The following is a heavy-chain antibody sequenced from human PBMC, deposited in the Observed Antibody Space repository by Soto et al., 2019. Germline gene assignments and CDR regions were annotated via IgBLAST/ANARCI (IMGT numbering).Heavy chain of an antibody. J-gene: IGHJ6*02. Sequence: GGSLRLSCEVSGFNFSTYDMHWVRQAPGQGLEWVAVTSYDGSKKYYAESVKGRFSISRDNSKNTLYLQMNSPRAEDTAVYYCAKEGTVTTAVDSYYYDMDVWGQGTTVTVSS. D-gene: IGHD4-17*01. CDR1: GFNFSTYD. CDR2: TSYDGSKK. V-gene: IGHV3-30*18. CDR3: AKEGTVTTAVDSYYYDMDV.